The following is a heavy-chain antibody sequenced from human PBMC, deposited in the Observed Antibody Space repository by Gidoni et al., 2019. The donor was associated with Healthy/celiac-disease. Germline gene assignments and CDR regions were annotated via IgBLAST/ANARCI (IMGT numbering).Heavy chain of an antibody. D-gene: IGHD3-22*01. Sequence: QVQLVQSGAEVKKPGASVKVSCKASGYTFTSYYMHWVRQAPGQGLEWMGIINPSGGSTSYAQKFQGRVTMTRDTSTSTVYMELSSLRSEDTAVYYCARGFAYYYDSSGLFDYWGQGTLVTVSS. V-gene: IGHV1-46*01. CDR3: ARGFAYYYDSSGLFDY. CDR2: INPSGGST. J-gene: IGHJ4*02. CDR1: GYTFTSYY.